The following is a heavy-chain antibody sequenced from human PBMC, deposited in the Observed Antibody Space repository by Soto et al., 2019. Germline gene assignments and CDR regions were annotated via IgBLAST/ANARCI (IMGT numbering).Heavy chain of an antibody. J-gene: IGHJ6*03. CDR2: IFSNDEK. CDR1: GFSLSNARMG. V-gene: IGHV2-26*01. CDR3: ARIRTGYYYYYMDV. Sequence: SGPTLVNPTETLTLTCTVSGFSLSNARMGVSWIRQPPGKALEWLAHIFSNDEKSYSTSLKSRLTISKDTSKSQVVLTMTNMDPVDTATYYCARIRTGYYYYYMDVWGKGTTVTVSS. D-gene: IGHD1-1*01.